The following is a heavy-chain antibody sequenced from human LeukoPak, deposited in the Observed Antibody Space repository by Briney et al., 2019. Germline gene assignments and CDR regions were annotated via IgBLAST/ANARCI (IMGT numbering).Heavy chain of an antibody. CDR2: ISWNSGSI. D-gene: IGHD6-19*01. CDR3: AKSFSSGWYGWFDP. Sequence: PGGSLRLSCAASGFTFDDYAMHWVRQAPGKGLEWVSGISWNSGSIGYADSVKGRFTISRNNAKNSLYLQMNSLRAEDTALYYCAKSFSSGWYGWFDPWGQGILVTVSS. J-gene: IGHJ5*02. CDR1: GFTFDDYA. V-gene: IGHV3-9*01.